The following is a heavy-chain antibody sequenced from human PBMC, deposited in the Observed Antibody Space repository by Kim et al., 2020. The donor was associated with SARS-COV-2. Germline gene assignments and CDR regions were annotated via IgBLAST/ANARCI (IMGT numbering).Heavy chain of an antibody. Sequence: SETLSLTCTVSGGSISSGGYYWSWIRQHPGKGLEWIGYIYYSGSTYYNPSLKSRVTISVDTSKNQFSLKLSSVTAADTAVYYCARNVRSKRITMVRGVNWFDPWGQGTLVTVSS. D-gene: IGHD3-10*01. CDR2: IYYSGST. V-gene: IGHV4-31*03. CDR3: ARNVRSKRITMVRGVNWFDP. J-gene: IGHJ5*02. CDR1: GGSISSGGYY.